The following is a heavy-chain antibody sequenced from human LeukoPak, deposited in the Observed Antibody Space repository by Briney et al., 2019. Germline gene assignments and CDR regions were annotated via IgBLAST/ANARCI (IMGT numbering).Heavy chain of an antibody. V-gene: IGHV3-53*01. CDR2: IYSGGST. CDR1: GFTVSSNY. J-gene: IGHJ4*01. D-gene: IGHD6-19*01. CDR3: ARDADGVAGLFDY. Sequence: PGGSLRLSCAASGFTVSSNYMSWVRQAPGKGLEWVSVIYSGGSTYYADSVKGRFTISRDNSKNTLYLQMNSLRAEDTAVYYCARDADGVAGLFDYWGHGTLVTVSS.